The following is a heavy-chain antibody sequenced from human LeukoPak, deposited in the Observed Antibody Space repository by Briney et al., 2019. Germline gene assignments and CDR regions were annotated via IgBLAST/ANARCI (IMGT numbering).Heavy chain of an antibody. CDR3: AKDRRPYYDSSGSDYFQH. CDR2: ISYDGSNK. V-gene: IGHV3-30*18. Sequence: GGSLRLSCAASGFTFSSYGMHWVRQAPGKGLEWVAVISYDGSNKYYADSVKGRFTISRDNSKNTLYLQMNSLRAEDTAMYYCAKDRRPYYDSSGSDYFQHWGQGTLVTVSS. D-gene: IGHD3-22*01. CDR1: GFTFSSYG. J-gene: IGHJ1*01.